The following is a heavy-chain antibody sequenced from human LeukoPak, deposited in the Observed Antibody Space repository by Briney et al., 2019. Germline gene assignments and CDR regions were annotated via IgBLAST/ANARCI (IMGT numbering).Heavy chain of an antibody. Sequence: GGSLRLSCAASGFTFSSYGMHWVRQAPGKGVEWVAFIRYDGSNKYYADSVKGRFTISRDNSKNTLYLQVNSLRAEDTAVYYCAKESRRYCTNGVCPFDYWGQGTLVTVSS. J-gene: IGHJ4*02. V-gene: IGHV3-30*02. CDR1: GFTFSSYG. CDR2: IRYDGSNK. D-gene: IGHD2-8*01. CDR3: AKESRRYCTNGVCPFDY.